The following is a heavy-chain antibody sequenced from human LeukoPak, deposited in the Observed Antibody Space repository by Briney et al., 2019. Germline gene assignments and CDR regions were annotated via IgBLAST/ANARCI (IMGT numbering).Heavy chain of an antibody. J-gene: IGHJ6*02. CDR1: GFTFRSYG. V-gene: IGHV3-7*05. Sequence: GGSLRLSCRASGFTFRSYGMHWVRQAPGKGLEWVANIKQDGSEKYYVDSVKGRFTISRDNAKNSLYLQMNSLRAEDTAVYYCARGRSVAGYYGMDVWGQGTTVTVSS. CDR2: IKQDGSEK. CDR3: ARGRSVAGYYGMDV. D-gene: IGHD6-19*01.